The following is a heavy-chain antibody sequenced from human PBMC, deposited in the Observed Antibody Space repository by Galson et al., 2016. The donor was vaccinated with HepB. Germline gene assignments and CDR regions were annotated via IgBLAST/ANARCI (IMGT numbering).Heavy chain of an antibody. Sequence: SVKVSCKASGYTFTSYDINWVRQASGQELEWMGWINPDSGDTGYAQKFQGRVTMTTDTSINTAYMELSSLRSQDTALYYCTRGWDPWGQGTLVIVSS. V-gene: IGHV1-8*01. CDR2: INPDSGDT. CDR1: GYTFTSYD. J-gene: IGHJ5*02. CDR3: TRGWDP.